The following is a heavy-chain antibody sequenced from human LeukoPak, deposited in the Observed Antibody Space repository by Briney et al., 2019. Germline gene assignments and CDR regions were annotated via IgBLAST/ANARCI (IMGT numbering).Heavy chain of an antibody. CDR3: ARDLRYAFDY. CDR2: VSYDGVNK. J-gene: IGHJ4*02. CDR1: GFTFSNHA. D-gene: IGHD2-8*01. V-gene: IGHV3-30-3*01. Sequence: PGGSLRLSCAASGFTFSNHAMNWVRQAPGKGLEWVAIVSYDGVNKYYTEPVKGRFTISRDNSKNTLYLQMNRLRSEDTAVYYCARDLRYAFDYWGQGTLVTVSS.